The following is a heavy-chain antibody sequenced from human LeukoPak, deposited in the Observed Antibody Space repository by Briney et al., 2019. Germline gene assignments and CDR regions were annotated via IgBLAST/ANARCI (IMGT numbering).Heavy chain of an antibody. D-gene: IGHD2-2*01. CDR2: IYYRGST. V-gene: IGHV4-59*01. Sequence: SATLSLTCTVSGGSISNYFWSWIRQPPRKGLEWIGYIYYRGSTNYNPSLKSRVTISVDTSKNQFSLKLSSVTAADTAVYYCARYQVGADYYFDYWGQGTLVTVSS. CDR3: ARYQVGADYYFDY. CDR1: GGSISNYF. J-gene: IGHJ4*02.